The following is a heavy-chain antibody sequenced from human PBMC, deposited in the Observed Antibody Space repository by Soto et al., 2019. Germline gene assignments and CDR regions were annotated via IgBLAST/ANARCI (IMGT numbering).Heavy chain of an antibody. CDR3: ARSIRYDFWSGYSLAY. CDR2: IYYSGST. Sequence: SSETLSLTCTVSGGSINRGDYYWSWIRQSPGKGLEWIGNIYYSGSTYHNPSLKSRVILSVDTSKNQFSLKLNSVTAADTAVYYCARSIRYDFWSGYSLAYWGQGTLVTVS. J-gene: IGHJ4*02. D-gene: IGHD3-3*01. CDR1: GGSINRGDYY. V-gene: IGHV4-30-4*01.